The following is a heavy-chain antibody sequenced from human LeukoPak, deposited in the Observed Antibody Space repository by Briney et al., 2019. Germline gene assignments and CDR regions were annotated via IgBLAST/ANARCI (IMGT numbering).Heavy chain of an antibody. V-gene: IGHV4-39*01. D-gene: IGHD5-18*01. CDR1: GFTVSSNY. J-gene: IGHJ6*02. CDR2: IYYSGST. CDR3: ARHSYSYGYYYYGMDV. Sequence: PGGSLRLSCAASGFTVSSNYMNWIRQPPGKGLEWIGSIYYSGSTYYNPSLKSRVTISVDTSKNQFSLKLSSATAADTAVYYCARHSYSYGYYYYGMDVWGQGTTVTVSS.